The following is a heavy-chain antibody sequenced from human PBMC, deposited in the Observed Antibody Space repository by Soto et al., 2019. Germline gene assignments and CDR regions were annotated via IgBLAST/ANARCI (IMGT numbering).Heavy chain of an antibody. D-gene: IGHD6-19*01. CDR3: ARQMIAVAGTYYYYGMDV. Sequence: PGESLKISCKGSGYSFTSYWISWVRQMPGKGLEWMGRIDPSDSYTNYSPSFQGHVTISADKSISTAYLQWSSLKASDTAMYYCARQMIAVAGTYYYYGMDVWGQGTTVTAP. CDR1: GYSFTSYW. V-gene: IGHV5-10-1*01. J-gene: IGHJ6*02. CDR2: IDPSDSYT.